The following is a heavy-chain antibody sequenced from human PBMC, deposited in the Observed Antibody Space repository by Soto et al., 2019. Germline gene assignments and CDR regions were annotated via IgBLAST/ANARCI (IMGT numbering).Heavy chain of an antibody. J-gene: IGHJ2*01. Sequence: EVQLLESGGGLVQPGGSLRLSCAASGFTFSSYAVSWVRQGPGKGLEWVSTISGIDGSTYYADSVKGRFTISRDSYKHTLYLYLNSLRAEDTAVFYCGKESGAGTYCWYFDLWGRGTLVTV. CDR2: ISGIDGST. V-gene: IGHV3-23*01. D-gene: IGHD1-1*01. CDR3: GKESGAGTYCWYFDL. CDR1: GFTFSSYA.